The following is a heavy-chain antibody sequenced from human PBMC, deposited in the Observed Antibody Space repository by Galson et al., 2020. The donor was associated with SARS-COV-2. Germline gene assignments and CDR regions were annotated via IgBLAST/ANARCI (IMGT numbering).Heavy chain of an antibody. D-gene: IGHD3-22*01. CDR3: ARDSLTMIVVVSYGMDV. CDR1: GFTFSSYE. V-gene: IGHV3-48*03. CDR2: ISSSGSTI. Sequence: GGSLRLSCAASGFTFSSYEMNWVRQAPGKGLEWVSYISSSGSTIYYADSVKGRFTISRDNAKNSLYLQMNSLRAEDTAVYYCARDSLTMIVVVSYGMDVWGQGTTVTVSS. J-gene: IGHJ6*02.